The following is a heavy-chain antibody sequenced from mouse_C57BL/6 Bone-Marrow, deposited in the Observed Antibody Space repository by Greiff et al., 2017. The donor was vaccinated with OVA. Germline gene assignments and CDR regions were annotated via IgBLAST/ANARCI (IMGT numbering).Heavy chain of an antibody. CDR3: AIKSLYYSGSSYPYWYFDV. CDR1: GFTFSDYG. J-gene: IGHJ1*03. V-gene: IGHV5-17*01. CDR2: ISSGSSTI. D-gene: IGHD1-1*01. Sequence: EVQVVESGGGLVKPGGSLKLSCAASGFTFSDYGMHWVRQAPEKGLEWVAYISSGSSTIYYADTVKGRFTISRDNAKNTLFLQMTSLRSEDTAMYYCAIKSLYYSGSSYPYWYFDVWGTGTTVTVSS.